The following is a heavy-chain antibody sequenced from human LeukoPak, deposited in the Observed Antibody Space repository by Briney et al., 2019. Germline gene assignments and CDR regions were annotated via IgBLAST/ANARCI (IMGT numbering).Heavy chain of an antibody. CDR3: ARGPSRGGGDY. V-gene: IGHV1-69*02. J-gene: IGHJ4*02. D-gene: IGHD3-10*01. Sequence: GSTVKVSCKASGGTFSSYTISWVRQAPGQGLEWMGRIIPTLGIANYAQKFQGRVTITADKSTSTAYMELSSLRSEDTAVYYYARGPSRGGGDYWGRGTLVTVSS. CDR1: GGTFSSYT. CDR2: IIPTLGIA.